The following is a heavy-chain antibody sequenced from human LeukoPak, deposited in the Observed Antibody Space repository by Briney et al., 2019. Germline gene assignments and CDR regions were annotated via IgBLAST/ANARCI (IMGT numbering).Heavy chain of an antibody. D-gene: IGHD2-8*01. J-gene: IGHJ4*02. Sequence: PGGSLRLSCAASGLTFDDYGMSWVRQAPGKGLKWVSGINWNGGSTGYADSVKGRFTISRDNAKNSLYLQMNSLRAEDTALYYCARDPDGMLDYWGQGTLDTVSS. CDR3: ARDPDGMLDY. V-gene: IGHV3-20*04. CDR1: GLTFDDYG. CDR2: INWNGGST.